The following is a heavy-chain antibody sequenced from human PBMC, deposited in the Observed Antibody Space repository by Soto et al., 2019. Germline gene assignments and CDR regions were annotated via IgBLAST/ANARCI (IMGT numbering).Heavy chain of an antibody. CDR3: ARAGGMLGSSYYYDSSGPEQYAFDI. CDR1: GGSISSGGYY. D-gene: IGHD3-22*01. V-gene: IGHV4-31*03. Sequence: PSETLSLTCTVSGGSISSGGYYWSWIRQHPGKGLEWIGYIYYSGSTYYNPSLKSRVTISVDTSKNQFSLKLSSVTAADTAVYYCARAGGMLGSSYYYDSSGPEQYAFDIWGQGTMVTV. CDR2: IYYSGST. J-gene: IGHJ3*02.